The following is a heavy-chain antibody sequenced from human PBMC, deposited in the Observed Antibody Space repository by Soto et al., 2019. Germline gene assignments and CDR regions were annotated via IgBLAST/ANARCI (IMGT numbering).Heavy chain of an antibody. D-gene: IGHD1-1*01. Sequence: EVQLLESGGGLVQPGGSLRLSCAASAFTSSNYAMTWVRQAPGKGLECVSAISSSGGSAYYADSVKGRFTISRDNSKKTLYLQVSSLRAEDTAIYYCAKARTGTFYYYGLDVWGQGTTVTVSS. CDR1: AFTSSNYA. CDR3: AKARTGTFYYYGLDV. CDR2: ISSSGGSA. V-gene: IGHV3-23*01. J-gene: IGHJ6*02.